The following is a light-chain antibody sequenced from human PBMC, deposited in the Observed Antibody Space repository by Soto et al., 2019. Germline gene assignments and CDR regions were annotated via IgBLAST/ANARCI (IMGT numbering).Light chain of an antibody. CDR2: GAS. V-gene: IGKV3-15*01. J-gene: IGKJ1*01. Sequence: EIVMTQSPATLSVSPGERATLSCRASQSVRSDLAWYQQKPGQAPRLLIYGASLRATGIPARFSGSGSGTEFTLTISSLQPDDFATYYCQQYNSYSTFGQGTKVEIK. CDR3: QQYNSYST. CDR1: QSVRSD.